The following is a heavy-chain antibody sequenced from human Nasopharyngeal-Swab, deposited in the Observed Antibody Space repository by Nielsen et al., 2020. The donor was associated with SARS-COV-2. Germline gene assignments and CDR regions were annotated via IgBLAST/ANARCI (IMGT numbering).Heavy chain of an antibody. CDR2: IKQDGSEK. V-gene: IGHV3-7*03. CDR1: GFTFSSYA. Sequence: GGSLRLSCAASGFTFSSYAMSWVRQAPGKGLEWVANIKQDGSEKYYVDSVKGRFTISRDNAKNSLYLQMNSLRAEDTAVYYCARDGGEYSSSWLVDYWGQGTLVTVSS. J-gene: IGHJ4*02. D-gene: IGHD6-6*01. CDR3: ARDGGEYSSSWLVDY.